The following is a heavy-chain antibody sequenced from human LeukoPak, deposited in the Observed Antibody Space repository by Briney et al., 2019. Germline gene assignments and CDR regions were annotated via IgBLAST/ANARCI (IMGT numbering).Heavy chain of an antibody. CDR3: ARVADFWRGYYDY. CDR1: GGSFSGYF. CDR2: INHSEST. V-gene: IGHV4-34*01. D-gene: IGHD3-3*01. Sequence: SETLSLTCASYGGSFSGYFWTWIRQPPGKGLEWIGEINHSESTNYNPSLKSRVTISVDTSKNQFSLKLSSVTAADTAVYYCARVADFWRGYYDYWGQGTLVTVSS. J-gene: IGHJ4*02.